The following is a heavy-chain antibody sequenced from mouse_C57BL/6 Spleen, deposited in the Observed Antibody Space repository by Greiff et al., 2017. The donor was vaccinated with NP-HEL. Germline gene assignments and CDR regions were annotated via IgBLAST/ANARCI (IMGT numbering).Heavy chain of an antibody. J-gene: IGHJ2*01. Sequence: QLQQPGAELVMPGASVKLSCKASGYTFTSYWMHWVKQRPGQGLEWIGEIDPSDSYTNYNQKFKGKSTLTVDKSSSTAYMQLSSLTSEDSAVYYCARREDYGSSYDYFDYWGQGSTLTVSS. CDR2: IDPSDSYT. CDR3: ARREDYGSSYDYFDY. CDR1: GYTFTSYW. V-gene: IGHV1-69*01. D-gene: IGHD1-1*01.